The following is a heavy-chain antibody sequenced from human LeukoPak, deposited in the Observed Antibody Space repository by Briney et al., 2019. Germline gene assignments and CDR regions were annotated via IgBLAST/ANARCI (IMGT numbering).Heavy chain of an antibody. CDR1: GFTFSTSA. V-gene: IGHV3-21*01. D-gene: IGHD3-9*01. CDR3: ARDPLRYLRVGHYDY. CDR2: IDYDSSHI. Sequence: PGGALRLSCAVSGFTFSTSAMNWVRQVPGKGLEWVSSIDYDSSHIYYAASVRGRFTISRDNARNSVYLQINSLRVEDTAVYYCARDPLRYLRVGHYDYWGQGTLVAVSS. J-gene: IGHJ4*02.